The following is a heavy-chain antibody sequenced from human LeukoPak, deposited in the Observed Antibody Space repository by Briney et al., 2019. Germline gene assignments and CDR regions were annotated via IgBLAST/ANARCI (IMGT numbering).Heavy chain of an antibody. V-gene: IGHV3-53*01. CDR1: GFTVSSNY. CDR2: IYSGGST. Sequence: GGSLRLSCAASGFTVSSNYMSWVRQAPGKGLERVSVIYSGGSTYYADSVKGRFTISRDNSKNTLYLQMNSLRAEDTAVYYCARDLPRYFDWFYYWGQGTLVTVSS. D-gene: IGHD3-9*01. CDR3: ARDLPRYFDWFYY. J-gene: IGHJ5*01.